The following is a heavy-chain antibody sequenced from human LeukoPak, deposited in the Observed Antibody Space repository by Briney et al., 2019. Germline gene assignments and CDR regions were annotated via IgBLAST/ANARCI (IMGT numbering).Heavy chain of an antibody. Sequence: PSETLSLTCAVHGGSLTGYYWSWIRQPPGEGLEWIGEIKPGGIINYNPSVKSRVTISKDTSKNQLFLNLNSATAADTAVYYCVRVFSGVVGDYWGQGTLVTVSS. CDR1: GGSLTGYY. D-gene: IGHD3-10*01. CDR3: VRVFSGVVGDY. V-gene: IGHV4-34*01. J-gene: IGHJ4*02. CDR2: IKPGGII.